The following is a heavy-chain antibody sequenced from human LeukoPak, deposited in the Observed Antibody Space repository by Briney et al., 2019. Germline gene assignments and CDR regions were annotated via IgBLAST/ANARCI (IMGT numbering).Heavy chain of an antibody. CDR2: ISYDGNSK. Sequence: PGRSLRLSCVATGFTYTNYAMHWVRQAPGKGLEWVALISYDGNSKHHADSVKDRFTISRDNSKNTLYLQMNSLRVGDTAVYYCARTYNYGSGKYGSFDSWGQGTLVTVSS. J-gene: IGHJ4*02. CDR3: ARTYNYGSGKYGSFDS. CDR1: GFTYTNYA. V-gene: IGHV3-30*04. D-gene: IGHD3-10*01.